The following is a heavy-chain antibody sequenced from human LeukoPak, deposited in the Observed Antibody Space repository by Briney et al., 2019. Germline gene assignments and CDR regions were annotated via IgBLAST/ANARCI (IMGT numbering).Heavy chain of an antibody. CDR3: ARGNTMTSTFDI. V-gene: IGHV1-69*05. Sequence: SVKVSCKASGGTFSSYAISWARQAPGQGLEWMGGIIPIFGTANYAQKFQGRVTITTDESTSTAYMELSSLRSEDTAVYYCARGNTMTSTFDIWGQGTMVTVSS. CDR2: IIPIFGTA. D-gene: IGHD3-22*01. J-gene: IGHJ3*02. CDR1: GGTFSSYA.